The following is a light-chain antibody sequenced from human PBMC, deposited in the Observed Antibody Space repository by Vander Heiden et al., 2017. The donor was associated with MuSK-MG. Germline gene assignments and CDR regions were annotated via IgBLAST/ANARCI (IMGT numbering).Light chain of an antibody. Sequence: EIVLTQSPGTLSLSPGERATLSCRASQSVSSSYLAWYQQTPGQAPRLLIYGASSRATGIPDRFSGSGSGTDFTLTISRQEPEDFAVYYCQQYGTSRTFGQGTKVEIK. V-gene: IGKV3-20*01. CDR2: GAS. J-gene: IGKJ1*01. CDR1: QSVSSSY. CDR3: QQYGTSRT.